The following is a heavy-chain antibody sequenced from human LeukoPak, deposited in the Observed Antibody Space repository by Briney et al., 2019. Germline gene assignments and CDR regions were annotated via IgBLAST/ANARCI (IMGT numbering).Heavy chain of an antibody. CDR2: IHSSGAT. J-gene: IGHJ5*02. CDR3: TVFDDSNH. Sequence: GGSLRLSCAASGFTGSNNYVSWVRQAPGMGLGWVSAIHSSGATCYADSVKGRFTISRDTSKNTLYLQISSLRVEDTAVYYCTVFDDSNHWGQGTLVTVSS. V-gene: IGHV3-53*01. CDR1: GFTGSNNY. D-gene: IGHD2-21*02.